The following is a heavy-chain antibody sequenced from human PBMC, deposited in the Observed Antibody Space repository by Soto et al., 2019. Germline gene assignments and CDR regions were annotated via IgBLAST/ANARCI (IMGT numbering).Heavy chain of an antibody. D-gene: IGHD3-10*01. CDR3: ARRGSGSYSDY. CDR1: GGSFSGYY. CDR2: INHSGST. J-gene: IGHJ4*02. V-gene: IGHV4-34*01. Sequence: SETLSLTCAVYGGSFSGYYWSWIRQPPGKGLEWIGEINHSGSTNYNPSLESRVTISTDTSKNQFSLKLSSVTAADTAVYYCARRGSGSYSDYWGQGTLVTVSS.